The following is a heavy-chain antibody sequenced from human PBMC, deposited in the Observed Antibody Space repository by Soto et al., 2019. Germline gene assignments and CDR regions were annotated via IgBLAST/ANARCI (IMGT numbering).Heavy chain of an antibody. CDR3: AVVDSTGNWFDP. CDR2: MYYSGTT. CDR1: GGSISLSDFY. D-gene: IGHD3-22*01. J-gene: IGHJ5*02. Sequence: PSETLSLTCTVCGGSISLSDFYWGWLRQPPGKGLDFIGSMYYSGTTYYNPSLKNRITISVDTSKNQFSLKLISVTAADTAVYYCAVVDSTGNWFDPWGQGALVTVSS. V-gene: IGHV4-39*01.